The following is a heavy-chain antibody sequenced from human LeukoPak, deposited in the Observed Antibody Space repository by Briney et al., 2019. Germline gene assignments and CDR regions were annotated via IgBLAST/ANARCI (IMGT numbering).Heavy chain of an antibody. D-gene: IGHD3-22*01. J-gene: IGHJ4*02. CDR3: ASTETYFDTSGYYFSAY. CDR1: GYSISSDSY. Sequence: SETLSLTCTVSGYSISSDSYWGWIRQPPGKGLEWIGNIYHTGTTYYNPSLTGRVTISVDTSKNQFSLKLSSVTAADTAVYYCASTETYFDTSGYYFSAYWGQGTLVTVSS. V-gene: IGHV4-38-2*02. CDR2: IYHTGTT.